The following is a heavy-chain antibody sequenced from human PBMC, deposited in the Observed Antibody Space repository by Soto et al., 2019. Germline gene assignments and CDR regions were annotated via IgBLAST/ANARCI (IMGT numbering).Heavy chain of an antibody. CDR2: ISYDGSNK. D-gene: IGHD7-27*01. V-gene: IGHV3-30-3*01. J-gene: IGHJ6*02. Sequence: QVQLVEPGGGVVQPGRSLRLSCAASGFTFSSYAMHWVRQAPGKGPEWVAAISYDGSNKYYADSVKGRFTISRDNSKVTLYLQMNSLRAEDTAVYYCARDSKPTGDTTSPYYYYGMDVWGQGTTVTVSS. CDR3: ARDSKPTGDTTSPYYYYGMDV. CDR1: GFTFSSYA.